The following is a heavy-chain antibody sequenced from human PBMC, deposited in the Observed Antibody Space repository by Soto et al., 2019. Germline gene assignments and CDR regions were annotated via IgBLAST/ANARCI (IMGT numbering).Heavy chain of an antibody. CDR2: ISSSSSYT. CDR1: GFTFSDYY. J-gene: IGHJ4*02. V-gene: IGHV3-11*06. Sequence: QVQLVESGGGLVKPGGSLRLSCAASGFTFSDYYMSWIRQAPGKGLEWVSYISSSSSYTNYADSVKGRFTISRDNAKNALYLQMNSLRAEDTAVYYCARGGSGSRRPGLYFDYWGQGTPVTVSS. D-gene: IGHD3-10*01. CDR3: ARGGSGSRRPGLYFDY.